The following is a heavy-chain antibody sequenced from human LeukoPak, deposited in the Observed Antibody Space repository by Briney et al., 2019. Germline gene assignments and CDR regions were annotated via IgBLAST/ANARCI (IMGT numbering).Heavy chain of an antibody. D-gene: IGHD3-22*01. V-gene: IGHV4-61*01. J-gene: IGHJ3*01. CDR3: VREASTSYYDSSGYYRQTETFDV. CDR2: VYHSGRT. CDR1: GGSVSSNTYY. Sequence: SETLSLTCTVSGGSVSSNTYYWNWIRKSPGKGLEWVGFVYHSGRTKYNPSLKSRVTISIDTSKNQVSLKLRSVIAADTAMYFCVREASTSYYDSSGYYRQTETFDVWGQGTMVTVSS.